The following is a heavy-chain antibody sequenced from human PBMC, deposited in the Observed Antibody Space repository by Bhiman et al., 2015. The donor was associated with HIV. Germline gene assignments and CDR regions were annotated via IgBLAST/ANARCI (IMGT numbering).Heavy chain of an antibody. CDR3: ARVWSTLLDY. CDR1: GFTVSTNY. J-gene: IGHJ4*02. V-gene: IGHV3-11*04. Sequence: VQLVESGGGLVQPGGSLRLSCAASGFTVSTNYMSWVRQAPGKGLEWVSYISTSGSTIYYADSVKGRFTISRDNAKNSLYLQMNSLRAEDTAVYYCARVWSTLLDYWGQGTLVTVSS. CDR2: ISTSGSTI. D-gene: IGHD2-21*01.